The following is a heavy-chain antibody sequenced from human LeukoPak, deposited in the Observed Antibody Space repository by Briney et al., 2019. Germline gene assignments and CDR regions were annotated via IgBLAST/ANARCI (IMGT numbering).Heavy chain of an antibody. CDR3: ARLAGDRSPDY. V-gene: IGHV4-31*03. J-gene: IGHJ4*02. CDR1: AGSIISGGYY. D-gene: IGHD6-19*01. CDR2: IYYSGST. Sequence: SETLSLTCTVSAGSIISGGYYSSWIRQHPGKGLEWIGYIYYSGSTYYNPSLKSRVTISVDTSKNQFSLKLSSVTASDTAVYYCARLAGDRSPDYWGQGTLVTVSS.